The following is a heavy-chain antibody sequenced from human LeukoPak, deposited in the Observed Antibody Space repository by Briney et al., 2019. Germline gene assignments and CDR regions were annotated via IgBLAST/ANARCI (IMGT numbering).Heavy chain of an antibody. CDR1: GFTFDDYA. CDR2: ISWNSGSI. J-gene: IGHJ1*01. CDR3: ARTTVTIAFQH. D-gene: IGHD4-17*01. V-gene: IGHV3-9*01. Sequence: GGSLRLSCAASGFTFDDYAMHWVRQAPGKGLEWVSGISWNSGSIGYADSVKGRFTISRDNAKNSLYLRMNSLRAEDTALYYCARTTVTIAFQHWGQGTLVTVSS.